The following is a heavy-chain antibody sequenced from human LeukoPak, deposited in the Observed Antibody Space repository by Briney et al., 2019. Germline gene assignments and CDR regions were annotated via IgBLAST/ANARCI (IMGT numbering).Heavy chain of an antibody. CDR3: ARLTGGGDYDYFDY. CDR2: ISYDGSNK. D-gene: IGHD4-17*01. V-gene: IGHV3-30-3*01. CDR1: GFTFSSYA. J-gene: IGHJ4*02. Sequence: PGGSLRLSCAASGFTFSSYAMHWVRQAPGKGLEWVAVISYDGSNKYYAGSVKGRFTISRDNSKNTLYLQMNSLRAEDTAVYYCARLTGGGDYDYFDYWGQGTLVTVSS.